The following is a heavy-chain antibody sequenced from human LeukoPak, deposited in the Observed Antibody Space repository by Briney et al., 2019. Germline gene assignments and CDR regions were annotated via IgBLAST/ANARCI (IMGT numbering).Heavy chain of an antibody. CDR3: ARHSGYHSTVYLDY. D-gene: IGHD3-22*01. Sequence: SVKVSCRASGGTFSSYAISWVRQAPGQGLEWMGGIIPIFGTANYAQKFQGRVTITADESTSTAYMELSSLRSEDTAVYYCARHSGYHSTVYLDYWGQGTLVTVSS. J-gene: IGHJ4*02. V-gene: IGHV1-69*01. CDR1: GGTFSSYA. CDR2: IIPIFGTA.